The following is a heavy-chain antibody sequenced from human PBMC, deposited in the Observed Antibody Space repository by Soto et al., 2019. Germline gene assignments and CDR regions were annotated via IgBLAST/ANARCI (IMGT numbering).Heavy chain of an antibody. D-gene: IGHD3-22*01. CDR1: GGSFSGYY. Sequence: SETLSLTCAVYGGSFSGYYWSWIRQPPGKGLEWIGEINHSGSTNYNPSLKSRVTISVDTSKNQFSLKLSSVTAADTAVYYCARVGSHYYDPLTDYWGQGTLVTVSS. J-gene: IGHJ4*02. V-gene: IGHV4-34*01. CDR2: INHSGST. CDR3: ARVGSHYYDPLTDY.